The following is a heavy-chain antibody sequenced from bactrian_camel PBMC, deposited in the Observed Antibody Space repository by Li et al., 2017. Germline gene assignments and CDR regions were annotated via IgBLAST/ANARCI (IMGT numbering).Heavy chain of an antibody. Sequence: HVQLVESGGGLVRPGGSLRLSCTGSGFRFGIYDVSWVRRTPGKGLEWVSSIKPGGLSTYYADSVKGRFTISRDNAKNTLYLQLNSLKTEDTAMYYCAQGGLSGGYAYWGQGTQVTVS. CDR3: AQGGLSGGYAY. CDR2: IKPGGLST. V-gene: IGHV3S1*01. J-gene: IGHJ4*01. CDR1: GFRFGIYD.